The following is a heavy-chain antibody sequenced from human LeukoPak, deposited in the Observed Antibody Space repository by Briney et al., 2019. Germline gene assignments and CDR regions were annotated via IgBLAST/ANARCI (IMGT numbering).Heavy chain of an antibody. J-gene: IGHJ4*02. D-gene: IGHD3-22*01. V-gene: IGHV3-13*01. CDR2: IGTAGDT. CDR1: GFTFSSYD. Sequence: GGSLRLSCAASGFTFSSYDMHWVHQATGKGLEWVSAIGTAGDTYYPGSVKGRFTISRENAKNSLYLQMNSLRAGDTAVYYCARGMGYDSSGYYYVSPFDYWGQGTLVTVSS. CDR3: ARGMGYDSSGYYYVSPFDY.